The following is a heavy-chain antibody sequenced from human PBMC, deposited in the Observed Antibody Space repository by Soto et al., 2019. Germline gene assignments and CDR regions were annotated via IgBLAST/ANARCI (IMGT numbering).Heavy chain of an antibody. CDR3: PSYHGGYSYGYLIYYFDY. Sequence: SETLSLTCTVSGGSISSGGYYWSWIRQHPGKGLEWIGYIYYSGSTYYNPSLKSRVTISVDTSKNQFSLKLSSVTAADTAVYYCPSYHGGYSYGYLIYYFDYWGQGTLVTVS. V-gene: IGHV4-31*03. CDR2: IYYSGST. CDR1: GGSISSGGYY. J-gene: IGHJ4*02. D-gene: IGHD5-18*01.